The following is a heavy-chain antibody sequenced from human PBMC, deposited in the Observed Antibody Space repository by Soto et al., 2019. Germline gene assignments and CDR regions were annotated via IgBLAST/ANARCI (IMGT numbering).Heavy chain of an antibody. D-gene: IGHD3-3*01. Sequence: GASVKVSCKASGYTFTSYDINWVRQAPGQGLEWLGWMDPNSGSTGYAQNFQGRVTMTRNISINTAHMELSSLRSEDTAMYYCARERKFDFWRKGLDVWGQGTTVTVSS. CDR1: GYTFTSYD. CDR3: ARERKFDFWRKGLDV. V-gene: IGHV1-8*01. CDR2: MDPNSGST. J-gene: IGHJ6*02.